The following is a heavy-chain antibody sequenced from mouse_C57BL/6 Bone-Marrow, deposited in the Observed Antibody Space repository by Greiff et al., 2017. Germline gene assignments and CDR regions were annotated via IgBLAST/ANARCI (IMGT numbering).Heavy chain of an antibody. CDR3: ARVIRDYYGSRSWFAY. J-gene: IGHJ3*01. CDR1: GYTFPDYY. V-gene: IGHV1-19*01. CDR2: INPYNGGT. D-gene: IGHD1-1*01. Sequence: EVQLQQSGPVLVKPGASVKMSCKASGYTFPDYYMNWVKQSHGKSLEWIGVINPYNGGTSYNQKFKGKATLTVDKSSSTAYMELNSLTSEDSAVYYCARVIRDYYGSRSWFAYWGQGTLVTVSA.